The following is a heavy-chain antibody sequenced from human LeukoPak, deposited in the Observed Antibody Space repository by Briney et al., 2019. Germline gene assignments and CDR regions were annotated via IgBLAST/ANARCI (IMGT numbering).Heavy chain of an antibody. CDR2: INHSGSS. CDR3: ARVEGIAVAGTLGNWFDP. D-gene: IGHD6-19*01. CDR1: GGTFSGY. Sequence: SETLSLTCAVYGGTFSGYWSWIRQPPGKGLEWIGEINHSGSSNYNPSLKSRVTISVDTSKNQFSLKLTSVTAADTAVYYCARVEGIAVAGTLGNWFDPWGQGTLSPSPQ. V-gene: IGHV4-34*01. J-gene: IGHJ5*02.